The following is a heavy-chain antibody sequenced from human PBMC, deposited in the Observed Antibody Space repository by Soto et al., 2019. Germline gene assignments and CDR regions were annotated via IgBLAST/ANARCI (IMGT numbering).Heavy chain of an antibody. D-gene: IGHD3-10*01. CDR3: TTGSVQGATYYYGSGSQVFI. CDR1: GFTFSNAW. Sequence: GGSLRLSCAASGFTFSNAWMNWVRQAPGKGLEWVGRIKSKTDGGTTDYAAPVKGRFTISRDDSKNTLYLQMNSLKTEDTAVYYCTTGSVQGATYYYGSGSQVFIWGQGTMVTVSS. CDR2: IKSKTDGGTT. J-gene: IGHJ3*02. V-gene: IGHV3-15*07.